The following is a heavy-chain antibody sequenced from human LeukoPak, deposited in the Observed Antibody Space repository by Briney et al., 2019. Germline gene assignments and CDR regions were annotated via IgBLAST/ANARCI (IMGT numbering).Heavy chain of an antibody. CDR2: ISYSGST. D-gene: IGHD2/OR15-2a*01. J-gene: IGHJ4*02. Sequence: SETLSLTCTVSRGSVSSGDYYWTRIRQPPGKGLEWIGYISYSGSTNYNPSLKSRVTISMDTSKNQISLKLSSVTAADTAVYYCAAWQNRLFDYWGQGTLVTVSS. V-gene: IGHV4-61*08. CDR3: AAWQNRLFDY. CDR1: RGSVSSGDYY.